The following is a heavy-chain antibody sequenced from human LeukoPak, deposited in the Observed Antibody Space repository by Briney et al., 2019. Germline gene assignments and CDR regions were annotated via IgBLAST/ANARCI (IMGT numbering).Heavy chain of an antibody. CDR2: IYYSGST. D-gene: IGHD6-13*01. J-gene: IGHJ1*01. CDR1: GGSISSHH. Sequence: PSETLSLTCTVSGGSISSHHWSWIRQPPGKGLEWIGYIYYSGSTNYKPSLKSRVTISVDTSKNQFSLKLTSATAADTAVYYCARHGGYSSPYLHWGQGTLVTVSS. CDR3: ARHGGYSSPYLH. V-gene: IGHV4-59*08.